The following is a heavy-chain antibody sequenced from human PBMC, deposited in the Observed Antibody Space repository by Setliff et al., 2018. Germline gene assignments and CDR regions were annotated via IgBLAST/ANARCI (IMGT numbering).Heavy chain of an antibody. J-gene: IGHJ6*02. Sequence: SETLSLTCTVSGGSITSHYWSWIRQPPGKGLEWIGYIYYSGSTYYNPSLKSRVTISVDTSKNPFSLKLSSVTAADTAVYYCARDKGSAAAGTAYYYGMDVWGQGTTVTVSS. D-gene: IGHD6-13*01. V-gene: IGHV4-59*11. CDR2: IYYSGST. CDR1: GGSITSHY. CDR3: ARDKGSAAAGTAYYYGMDV.